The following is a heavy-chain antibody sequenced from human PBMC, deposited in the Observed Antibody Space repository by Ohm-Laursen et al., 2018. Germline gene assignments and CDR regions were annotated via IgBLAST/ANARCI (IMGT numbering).Heavy chain of an antibody. CDR2: IYHSGST. Sequence: SETLSLTCAVSGYSISSGYYWGWIRQPPGKGLEWIGSIYHSGSTYYNPSLKNRVTISVDTSKNQFSLELSSVTAADTAVYYCARGGMGLGELSSHFDYWGQGTLVTVSS. D-gene: IGHD3-16*02. J-gene: IGHJ4*02. V-gene: IGHV4-38-2*01. CDR3: ARGGMGLGELSSHFDY. CDR1: GYSISSGYY.